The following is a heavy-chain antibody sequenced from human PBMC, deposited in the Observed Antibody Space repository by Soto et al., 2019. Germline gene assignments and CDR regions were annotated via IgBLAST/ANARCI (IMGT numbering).Heavy chain of an antibody. CDR3: ARALGTVVVLTPDTLAI. CDR1: GYTLTNYY. Sequence: ASVKVSCKASGYTLTNYYINWVRQVPGQGLEWMGVINPDIGVTNYAQKFQGRVTMTRDTSTSTVSMELSSLRSEDTAVYYCARALGTVVVLTPDTLAIWDQGPVVTVSS. V-gene: IGHV1-46*03. CDR2: INPDIGVT. D-gene: IGHD2-21*01. J-gene: IGHJ3*02.